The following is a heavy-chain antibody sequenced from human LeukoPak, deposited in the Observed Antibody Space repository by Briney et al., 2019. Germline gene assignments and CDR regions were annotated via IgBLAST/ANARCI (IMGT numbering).Heavy chain of an antibody. Sequence: PSETLSLTCTVSGAFVESYYWSWMRQPPGKRLEYIGTVENTGRTHYNPSLESRVAISLDKTKNLISLKLTSATAADTAIYYCAKDTSDDFYSGTSRWFDPWGQGILVTVSS. J-gene: IGHJ5*02. CDR2: VENTGRT. D-gene: IGHD1-26*01. CDR1: GAFVESYY. CDR3: AKDTSDDFYSGTSRWFDP. V-gene: IGHV4-59*02.